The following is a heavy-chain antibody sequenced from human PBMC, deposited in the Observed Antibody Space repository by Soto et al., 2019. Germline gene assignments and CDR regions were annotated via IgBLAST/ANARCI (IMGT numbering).Heavy chain of an antibody. V-gene: IGHV3-23*01. Sequence: PGGSLRLSCAASGFTFRTYAMSWVRQAPGKGLEWVSAISGSGSDTYHADSVKGRFTISRDNSISTLYLQMDSLRTEDTAVYYCAHPRGYGVFDAYDFWGQGAMVTASS. CDR1: GFTFRTYA. CDR2: ISGSGSDT. D-gene: IGHD4-17*01. J-gene: IGHJ3*01. CDR3: AHPRGYGVFDAYDF.